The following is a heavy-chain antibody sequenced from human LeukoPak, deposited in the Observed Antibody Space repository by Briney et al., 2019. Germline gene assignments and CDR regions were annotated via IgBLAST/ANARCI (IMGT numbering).Heavy chain of an antibody. Sequence: GGSLRLSCAASGFTFSSYAMSWVRQAPGKGLEWVSAISGSGGSTYYADSVKGRFTISRDNSKNTLYLQMNSLGAEDTAVYYCAKGTYEYSGYDLFDYWGQGTLVTVSS. V-gene: IGHV3-23*01. J-gene: IGHJ4*02. CDR2: ISGSGGST. D-gene: IGHD5-12*01. CDR3: AKGTYEYSGYDLFDY. CDR1: GFTFSSYA.